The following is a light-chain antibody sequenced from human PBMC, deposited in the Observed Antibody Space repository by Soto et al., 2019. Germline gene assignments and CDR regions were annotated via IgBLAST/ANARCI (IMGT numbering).Light chain of an antibody. Sequence: QSVLTQPRSVSGSLGQSVTIFCTGTSSDFGGYNYVSWYQHHPGKAPKLMIYDVSERPSGVPDRFSGSKSGNTASLTISGLPAEDEVDYYCCSSAGTFYGFANRTKVTL. V-gene: IGLV2-11*01. J-gene: IGLJ1*01. CDR1: SSDFGGYNY. CDR2: DVS. CDR3: CSSAGTFYG.